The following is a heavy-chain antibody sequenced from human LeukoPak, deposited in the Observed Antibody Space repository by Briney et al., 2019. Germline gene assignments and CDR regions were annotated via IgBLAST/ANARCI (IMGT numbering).Heavy chain of an antibody. J-gene: IGHJ4*02. CDR3: ALYYDSSPGYFDY. D-gene: IGHD3-22*01. CDR1: GYTFTSYD. Sequence: ASVKVSCKASGYTFTSYDINWVRQATGRGLEWMGWMNPNSGNTGYAQKFQGRVTMTRNTSISTAYMELSSLRSEDTAVYYCALYYDSSPGYFDYWGQGTLVTVSS. CDR2: MNPNSGNT. V-gene: IGHV1-8*01.